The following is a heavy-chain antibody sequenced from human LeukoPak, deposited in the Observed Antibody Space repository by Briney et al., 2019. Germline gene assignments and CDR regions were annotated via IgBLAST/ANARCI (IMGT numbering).Heavy chain of an antibody. Sequence: AWSLTLSCAASGFTFSSFGMHWVLQAPGAGLESVAYIGYSGSDIYYADSVKGRFTISRDNSKNTVHLQLSSLRAADTALYSCARDLTERKYYNAFWRQRTLDSVSS. V-gene: IGHV3-30*02. CDR2: IGYSGSDI. J-gene: IGHJ4*02. CDR3: ARDLTERKYYNAF. D-gene: IGHD2/OR15-2a*01. CDR1: GFTFSSFG.